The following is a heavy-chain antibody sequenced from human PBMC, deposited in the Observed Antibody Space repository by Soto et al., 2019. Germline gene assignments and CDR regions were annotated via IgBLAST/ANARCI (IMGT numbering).Heavy chain of an antibody. D-gene: IGHD5-18*01. CDR1: GFTFSSYA. J-gene: IGHJ5*02. Sequence: GGSLRLSCAACGFTFSSYAIHWVRQAPCKGLEWVAVISYDGINKYYADSVKGRFTISRDNSKNTLYLQMNSLRAEDTAVYYFARDWREGSYGQGRPHKWFDPWGQGTLVAVCS. CDR2: ISYDGINK. CDR3: ARDWREGSYGQGRPHKWFDP. V-gene: IGHV3-30-3*01.